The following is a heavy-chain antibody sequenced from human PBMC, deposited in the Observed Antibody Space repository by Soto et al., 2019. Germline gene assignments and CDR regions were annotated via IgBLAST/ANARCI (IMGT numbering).Heavy chain of an antibody. J-gene: IGHJ4*02. CDR3: ARDKITGLFDY. V-gene: IGHV4-59*11. D-gene: IGHD2-8*02. CDR1: GDSISHHY. CDR2: INYSGST. Sequence: SETLSLTCTVSGDSISHHYWDWIRQPPGKGLEWIGYINYSGSTSYNPSLKSRVTISVDTSKNQFSLKLTSVTAADTAVYYCARDKITGLFDYWGQGTLVTVSS.